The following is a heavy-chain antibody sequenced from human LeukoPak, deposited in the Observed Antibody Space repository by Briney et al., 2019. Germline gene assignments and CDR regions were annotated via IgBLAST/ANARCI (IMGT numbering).Heavy chain of an antibody. CDR2: INPSGGST. V-gene: IGHV1-46*01. Sequence: ASVTVSCKASGYTFTSYYMHWVRQAPGQGLEWMGLINPSGGSTSYAQKFQGRVTMTRDTSTSTVYMELSSLRSEDTAVYYCARGRSDYGGNFYFDYWGQGTLVTVSS. J-gene: IGHJ4*02. CDR1: GYTFTSYY. D-gene: IGHD4-23*01. CDR3: ARGRSDYGGNFYFDY.